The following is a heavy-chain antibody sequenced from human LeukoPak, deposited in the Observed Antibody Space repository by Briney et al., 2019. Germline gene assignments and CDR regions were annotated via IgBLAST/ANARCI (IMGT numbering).Heavy chain of an antibody. D-gene: IGHD6-6*01. CDR1: GFTFSNYA. CDR3: AKDLLYSSSSAVDS. J-gene: IGHJ4*02. CDR2: ISVSGGST. Sequence: PGGSLRLSCAASGFTFSNYAMSWVRQAPGKGLEWVSAISVSGGSTYYADSVKGRFTISRDNSKNTPYLQMDSLRAEDTAVYYCAKDLLYSSSSAVDSWGQGSLVTVSS. V-gene: IGHV3-23*01.